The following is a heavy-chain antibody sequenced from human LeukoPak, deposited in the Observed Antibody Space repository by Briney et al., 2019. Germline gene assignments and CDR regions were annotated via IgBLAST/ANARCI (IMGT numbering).Heavy chain of an antibody. CDR1: GGSISSSSYY. CDR2: IYYSGST. J-gene: IGHJ4*02. D-gene: IGHD5-12*01. V-gene: IGHV4-39*07. Sequence: SETLSLTCTVSGGSISSSSYYWGWIRQPPGKGLEWIGSIYYSGSTYYNPSLKSRVTISVDTSKNQFSLKLSSVTAADTAVYYCFLREWLRPGDWGQGTLVTVSS. CDR3: FLREWLRPGD.